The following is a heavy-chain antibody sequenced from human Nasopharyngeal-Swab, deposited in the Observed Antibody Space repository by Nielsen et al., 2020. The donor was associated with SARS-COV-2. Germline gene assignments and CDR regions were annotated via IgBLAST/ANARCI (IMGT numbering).Heavy chain of an antibody. CDR1: GGSISSYY. CDR3: ARRHYDSSGYPSHFDY. D-gene: IGHD3-22*01. J-gene: IGHJ4*02. Sequence: SETLSLTCTVSGGSISSYYWSWIRQPPGKGLEWIGYIYYSGSANYNASLKSRVTISVDPSKNQFSLKLSSVTAADTAVYYCARRHYDSSGYPSHFDYWGQGTLVTVSS. CDR2: IYYSGSA. V-gene: IGHV4-59*08.